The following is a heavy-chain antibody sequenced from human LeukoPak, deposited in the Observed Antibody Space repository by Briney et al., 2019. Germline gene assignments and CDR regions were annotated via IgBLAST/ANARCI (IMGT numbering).Heavy chain of an antibody. J-gene: IGHJ5*02. CDR1: GFTFDDYA. Sequence: GGSLRLSCAASGFTFDDYAMHWVRQAPGKGLEWVSGISWNSGSIGYADSVKGRFTISRDNAKNSLYLQMNSLRAEDMALYYCARDPVIVVVAAWDWFDPWGQGTLVTVSS. CDR2: ISWNSGSI. CDR3: ARDPVIVVVAAWDWFDP. V-gene: IGHV3-9*03. D-gene: IGHD2-15*01.